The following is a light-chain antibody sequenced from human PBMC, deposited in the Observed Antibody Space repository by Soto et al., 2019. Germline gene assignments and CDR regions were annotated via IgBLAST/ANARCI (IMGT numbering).Light chain of an antibody. V-gene: IGKV3-20*01. Sequence: EIVLTQSPGTLSLSPGERATLSCRATQSVSGSSLAWYQQRPGQAPRLLIYGASSRATGIPDRFSGSGSGTDFTLTISRLEPEDFAVYYCQQYAMSPTTFGQGTKV. CDR2: GAS. CDR3: QQYAMSPTT. CDR1: QSVSGSS. J-gene: IGKJ1*01.